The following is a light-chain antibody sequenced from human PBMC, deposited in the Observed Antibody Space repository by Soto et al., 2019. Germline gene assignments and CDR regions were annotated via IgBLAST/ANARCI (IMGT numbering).Light chain of an antibody. J-gene: IGKJ4*01. V-gene: IGKV3-20*01. CDR3: QQYGSSPLT. CDR2: GAS. CDR1: QSVSSSF. Sequence: EIVLTQSPGTLSLSPGERATLSCRASQSVSSSFLAWYQQKPGQAPRLLIYGASSRATVIPDRFTGSGSGTDVTLTISRLEPEDVAVYYCQQYGSSPLTFGGGTKVEI.